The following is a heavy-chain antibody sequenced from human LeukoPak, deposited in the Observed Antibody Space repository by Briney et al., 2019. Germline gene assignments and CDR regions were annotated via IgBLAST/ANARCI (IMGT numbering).Heavy chain of an antibody. D-gene: IGHD3-16*01. V-gene: IGHV3-30*18. J-gene: IGHJ6*03. CDR2: ISYDGSNK. CDR3: AKVMMRYYYYYYMDV. Sequence: QPGGSLRLSCAASGFTFSSYGMHWVRQAPGKGLEWVAVISYDGSNKYYADSVKGRFTISRDNSKNTLYLQMNSLRAEDTAVYYCAKVMMRYYYYYYMDVWGKGTTVTVSS. CDR1: GFTFSSYG.